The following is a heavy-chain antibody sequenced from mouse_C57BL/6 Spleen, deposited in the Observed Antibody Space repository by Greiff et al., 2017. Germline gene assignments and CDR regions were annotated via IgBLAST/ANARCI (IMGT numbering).Heavy chain of an antibody. J-gene: IGHJ4*01. Sequence: EVKLMESGGGLVQPKGSLKLSCAASGFTFNTYAMHWVRQAPGKGLEWVARIRSKSSNYATYYADSVKDRFTISRDDSQSMLYLQMNNLKTEDTAMYYCVRVSGLVAKDYYAMDYWGQGTSVTVSS. CDR1: GFTFNTYA. D-gene: IGHD1-1*01. V-gene: IGHV10-3*01. CDR3: VRVSGLVAKDYYAMDY. CDR2: IRSKSSNYAT.